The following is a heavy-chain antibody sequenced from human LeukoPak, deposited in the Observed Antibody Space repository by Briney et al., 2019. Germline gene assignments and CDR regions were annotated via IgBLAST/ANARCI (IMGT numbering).Heavy chain of an antibody. CDR2: ISYDGSNK. D-gene: IGHD3-9*01. J-gene: IGHJ4*02. V-gene: IGHV3-30*18. CDR1: GFTFRNYA. Sequence: GASLRLSCAASGFTFRNYAMSWVRQAPGKGLEWVAVISYDGSNKYYADSVKGRFTISRDNSKNTLYLQMNSLRAEDTAVYYCAKKSGYDILTGQEPDYWGQGTLATVSS. CDR3: AKKSGYDILTGQEPDY.